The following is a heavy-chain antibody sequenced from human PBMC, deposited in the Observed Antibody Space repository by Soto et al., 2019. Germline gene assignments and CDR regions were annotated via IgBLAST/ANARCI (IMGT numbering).Heavy chain of an antibody. CDR2: IYYSGST. CDR3: ARSGSGSGWL. J-gene: IGHJ4*02. CDR1: GGSVSSGRFY. Sequence: QVQLQESGPGLVKPSETLSLTCTVSGGSVSSGRFYWSWSRQPPGKGLEWIGYIYYSGSTKYNPSLRSRVTISVDTSKNQFSLKLTSVTAADTAGYYGARSGSGSGWLGGQGSLVTVSS. V-gene: IGHV4-61*01. D-gene: IGHD6-19*01.